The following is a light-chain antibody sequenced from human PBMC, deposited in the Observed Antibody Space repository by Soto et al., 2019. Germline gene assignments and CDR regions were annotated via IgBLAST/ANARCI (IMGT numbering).Light chain of an antibody. CDR2: GNN. J-gene: IGLJ1*01. Sequence: QSVLTQPPSVSGAPGQRVSISCTGSSSNIGAGYGVHWYHQLPGTAPKLLIFGNNNRPSGVPDRFSGSKSGTSAFLGITGLQAEDEADYYCQSYDSSRNGYVFGTGTKVTVL. CDR1: SSNIGAGYG. CDR3: QSYDSSRNGYV. V-gene: IGLV1-40*01.